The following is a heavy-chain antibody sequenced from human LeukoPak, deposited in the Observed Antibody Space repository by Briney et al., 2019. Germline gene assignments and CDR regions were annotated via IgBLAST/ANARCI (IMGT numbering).Heavy chain of an antibody. J-gene: IGHJ4*02. V-gene: IGHV4-4*07. CDR2: IHKSGTT. D-gene: IGHD1-26*01. Sequence: PSETLSLTCKVSLGSINNYYWSWVRQPAGEGLEWIGRIHKSGTTYYSPSLKSRVTMSIDTSKNQFSLQLSAVSAADTAIYYCARVFGGNSLDYWGQGTLVAVSS. CDR3: ARVFGGNSLDY. CDR1: LGSINNYY.